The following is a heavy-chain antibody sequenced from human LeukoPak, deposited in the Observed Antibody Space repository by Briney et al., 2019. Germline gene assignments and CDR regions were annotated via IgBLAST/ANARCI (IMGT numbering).Heavy chain of an antibody. Sequence: SETLSLTCAVYGGSFSGYYWSWIRQPPGKGLEWIGEMNHSGSTNYNPSLKSRVTISVDTSKNQFSLKLSSVTAADTAVYYCARGVIVVVVAATRYNWFDPWGQGTLVTVSS. J-gene: IGHJ5*02. D-gene: IGHD2-15*01. CDR3: ARGVIVVVVAATRYNWFDP. CDR1: GGSFSGYY. CDR2: MNHSGST. V-gene: IGHV4-34*01.